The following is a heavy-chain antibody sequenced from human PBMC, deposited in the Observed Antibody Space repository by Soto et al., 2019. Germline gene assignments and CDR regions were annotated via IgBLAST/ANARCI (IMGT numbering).Heavy chain of an antibody. CDR2: MNPNSGNT. Sequence: QVQLVQSGAEVKKPWASVKVSCKASGYTFTSYDINWVRQATGQGLEWMGWMNPNSGNTGYAQKFQGRLSMTRNTSIRTAYMELSSLRSEDTAVYYCARAVVVPVASRFDPWGQGTLVTVSS. D-gene: IGHD2-2*01. J-gene: IGHJ5*02. CDR3: ARAVVVPVASRFDP. CDR1: GYTFTSYD. V-gene: IGHV1-8*01.